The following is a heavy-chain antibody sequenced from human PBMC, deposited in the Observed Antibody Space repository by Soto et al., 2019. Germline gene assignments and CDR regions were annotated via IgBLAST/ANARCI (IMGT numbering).Heavy chain of an antibody. CDR1: GYTFTGYY. V-gene: IGHV1-2*04. D-gene: IGHD5-12*01. J-gene: IGHJ4*02. CDR2: INPNSGGT. Sequence: ASVKVSCKASGYTFTGYYMHWVRQAPGQGLEWMGWINPNSGGTNYAQKFQGWVTMTRDNAKNSLYLQMNSLRAEDTAVYYCAREGIVATGTGDYWGQGTLVTVSS. CDR3: AREGIVATGTGDY.